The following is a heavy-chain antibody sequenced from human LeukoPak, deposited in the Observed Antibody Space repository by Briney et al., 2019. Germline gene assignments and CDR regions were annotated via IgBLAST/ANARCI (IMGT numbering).Heavy chain of an antibody. D-gene: IGHD6-19*01. CDR2: INQDGREK. CDR3: ARDHTVAGIVLHL. J-gene: IGHJ4*02. Sequence: GGSLRLSCAASGFSFSDHWMNWVRQAPRKGPEWVANINQDGREKYYVDSVKGRFTISRDNAKNSLYLQMNSLRAEDTAVYYCARDHTVAGIVLHLWGQGTLVAVSS. CDR1: GFSFSDHW. V-gene: IGHV3-7*01.